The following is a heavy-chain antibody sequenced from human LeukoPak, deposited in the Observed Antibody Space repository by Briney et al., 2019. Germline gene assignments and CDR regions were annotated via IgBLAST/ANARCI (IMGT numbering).Heavy chain of an antibody. J-gene: IGHJ4*02. V-gene: IGHV3-23*01. CDR1: GFTFSTYA. D-gene: IGHD1-26*01. Sequence: GGSLRLSCAASGFTFSTYAMSWVRPAPGKGLEWGSTMLDSGGTIHYADSVKGRFTISRDNSKNTLYLQMNSLRAEDTALYYCARDLGIFVGAEDYWGQGTLVTVSS. CDR2: MLDSGGTI. CDR3: ARDLGIFVGAEDY.